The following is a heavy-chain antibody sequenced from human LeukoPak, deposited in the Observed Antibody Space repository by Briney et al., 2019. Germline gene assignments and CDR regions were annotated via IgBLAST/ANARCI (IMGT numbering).Heavy chain of an antibody. V-gene: IGHV4-59*08. J-gene: IGHJ4*02. Sequence: SETLSLTCTVSGGSISSYYWSWIRQFPGKGLEWIGYIYYSGSTSYNPSPKSRVGISVDMSKNQFSLKLSSVTAADTAVYYCARQNYSSSLFDYWGQGTLVTVSS. D-gene: IGHD6-13*01. CDR3: ARQNYSSSLFDY. CDR1: GGSISSYY. CDR2: IYYSGST.